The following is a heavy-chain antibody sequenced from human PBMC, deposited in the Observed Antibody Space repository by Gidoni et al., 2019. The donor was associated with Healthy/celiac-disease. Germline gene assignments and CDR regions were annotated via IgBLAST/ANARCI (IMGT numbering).Heavy chain of an antibody. CDR3: ARRAIFGVGGPYYYYGMDV. V-gene: IGHV5-51*01. Sequence: EVQLVQSGAELKKPGESLTISCKGSGYSFTSYWIGWVRQMPGKGLEWMGIIYPGDSDTRYSPSFQGQVTSSADKSISTAYLQWSSLKASDTAMYYCARRAIFGVGGPYYYYGMDVWGQGTTVTVSS. CDR1: GYSFTSYW. CDR2: IYPGDSDT. J-gene: IGHJ6*02. D-gene: IGHD3-3*01.